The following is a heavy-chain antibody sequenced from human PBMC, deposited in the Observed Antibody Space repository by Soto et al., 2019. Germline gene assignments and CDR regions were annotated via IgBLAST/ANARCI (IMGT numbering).Heavy chain of an antibody. CDR1: GGSISSGGYS. J-gene: IGHJ6*02. CDR3: AAAPTGYLIENYGMDV. V-gene: IGHV4-30-2*01. Sequence: PSETLSLTCAVSGGSISSGGYSWSWIRQPPGKGLEWIGYIYHSGSTYYNPSLKSRVTISVDRSKNQFSLKLSSVTAADTAVYYCAAAPTGYLIENYGMDVWGQGTTVTVSS. D-gene: IGHD3-9*01. CDR2: IYHSGST.